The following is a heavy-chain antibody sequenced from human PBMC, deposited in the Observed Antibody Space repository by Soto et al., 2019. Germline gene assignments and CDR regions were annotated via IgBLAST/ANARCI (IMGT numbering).Heavy chain of an antibody. CDR2: INTGNGHT. J-gene: IGHJ6*02. CDR1: GYTLINYP. Sequence: ASVKVSCKASGYTLINYPMHWVRQAPGQRLEWMGWINTGNGHTKYSQKFQGRVSISRDTSASTIYMGLSSLRSEDTAVYYCARDQILWYYDSWPPSYGMDVWGQGTTVTVSS. V-gene: IGHV1-3*04. D-gene: IGHD3-3*01. CDR3: ARDQILWYYDSWPPSYGMDV.